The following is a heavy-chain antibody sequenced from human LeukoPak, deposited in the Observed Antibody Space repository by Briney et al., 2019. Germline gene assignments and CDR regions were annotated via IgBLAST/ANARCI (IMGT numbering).Heavy chain of an antibody. CDR3: ARDGLVRGVIVD. D-gene: IGHD3-10*01. V-gene: IGHV1-69*04. J-gene: IGHJ4*02. CDR2: IIPILGIA. CDR1: GGTFSSYT. Sequence: ASVKVSCKASGGTFSSYTISWVRQAPGQGLEWMGRIIPILGIANYAQKFQGRVTITADKSTSTAYTELSSLRSEDTAVYYCARDGLVRGVIVDWGQGTLVTVSS.